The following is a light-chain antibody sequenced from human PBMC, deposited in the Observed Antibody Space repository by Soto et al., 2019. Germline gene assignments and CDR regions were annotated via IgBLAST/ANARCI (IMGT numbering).Light chain of an antibody. V-gene: IGKV3-11*01. CDR1: QRVSTF. Sequence: EIVLTQFPATLSLSPGERATLSCRASQRVSTFLAWYQQKPGHAPRLVVYDASKRATGIPARFSASGSGTDFTLTISSLEPEDFAVYYCQQRTSWRVTFGGGTKVDIK. CDR2: DAS. J-gene: IGKJ4*01. CDR3: QQRTSWRVT.